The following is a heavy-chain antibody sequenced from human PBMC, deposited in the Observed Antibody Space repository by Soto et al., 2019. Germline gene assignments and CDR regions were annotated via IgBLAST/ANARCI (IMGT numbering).Heavy chain of an antibody. V-gene: IGHV5-51*01. D-gene: IGHD4-17*01. J-gene: IGHJ6*02. CDR2: IYPGDSDT. CDR1: GYSFTSYW. Sequence: PGESLKISCKGSGYSFTSYWIGWVRQMPGKGLEWMGIIYPGDSDTRYSPSFQGQVTISADKSISTAYLQWSSLKASDTAMYYCARLSGDYTYYYYYGMDVWGQGTTVTSP. CDR3: ARLSGDYTYYYYYGMDV.